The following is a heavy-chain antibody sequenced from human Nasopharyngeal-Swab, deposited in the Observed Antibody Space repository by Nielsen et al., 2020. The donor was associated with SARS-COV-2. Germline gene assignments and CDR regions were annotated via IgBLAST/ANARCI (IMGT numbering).Heavy chain of an antibody. V-gene: IGHV3-11*06. CDR2: ISSASSHT. CDR3: ARGGPAPIFDL. J-gene: IGHJ2*01. Sequence: GESLKISCAASGFTFSDFYMSWVRQAPGKGLEWISYISSASSHTKYADSVKGRFTISRDNSKNSLSLQMNSLRAEDTAVYYCARGGPAPIFDLWGRGTLVTVSS. D-gene: IGHD3-16*01. CDR1: GFTFSDFY.